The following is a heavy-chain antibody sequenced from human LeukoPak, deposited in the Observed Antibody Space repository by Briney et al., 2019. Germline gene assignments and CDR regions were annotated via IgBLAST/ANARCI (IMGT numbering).Heavy chain of an antibody. CDR1: AFTFRSYL. Sequence: GGSLRLSCATSAFTFRSYLMTWVRQAPGKGLEWVANINHDVSKKHYVDSVKGRFTLSRDTTKNSLFLELNSLGAQDTAMYYCGGDTSPSSISVYCYGIHMWGQGTLVTV. CDR2: INHDVSKK. CDR3: GGDTSPSSISVYCYGIHM. D-gene: IGHD2-8*02. V-gene: IGHV3-7*01. J-gene: IGHJ3*02.